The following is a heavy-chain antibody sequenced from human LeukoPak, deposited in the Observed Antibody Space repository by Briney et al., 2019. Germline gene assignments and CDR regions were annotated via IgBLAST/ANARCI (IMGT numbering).Heavy chain of an antibody. V-gene: IGHV1-46*01. D-gene: IGHD2-2*01. CDR2: INPSDGSPNGGTT. CDR1: GYTFTTYY. J-gene: IGHJ4*02. CDR3: ARPGVPTASPLVAFDY. Sequence: GASVKVSCKASGYTFTTYYIHWVRQAPGQGLEWMGIINPSDGSPNGGTTSYAQRFQGGVTMTRDTATNTVHLQLSALTSEDTAVYYCARPGVPTASPLVAFDYWGQGTLVTVSS.